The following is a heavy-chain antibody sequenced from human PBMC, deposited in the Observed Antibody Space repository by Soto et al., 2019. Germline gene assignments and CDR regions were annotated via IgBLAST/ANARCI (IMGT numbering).Heavy chain of an antibody. CDR2: IYYSGNT. Sequence: QVQLQESGPGLVKPSQTLSLTCTVSGGSISSGGYYWSWIRQHPGKGLEWIGYIYYSGNTYYNPSLKSRVTLSVDTSKIQFSLKLSSVTAADTAVYYCARDYYDSSGYPTTIFDYWGQGTLVTVSS. CDR1: GGSISSGGYY. D-gene: IGHD3-22*01. J-gene: IGHJ4*02. V-gene: IGHV4-31*03. CDR3: ARDYYDSSGYPTTIFDY.